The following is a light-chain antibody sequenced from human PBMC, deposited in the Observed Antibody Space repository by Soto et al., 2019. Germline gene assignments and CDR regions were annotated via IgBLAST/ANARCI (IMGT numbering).Light chain of an antibody. CDR3: MQGLKKGFT. V-gene: IGKV2-28*01. Sequence: DIVLTQSPLSLPVSPGEPASISCRSNHSLLHSNGFNYLDWYLQKAGQSPRLLIYLGSHRASDVADRFSGSGSGTDFTLEISRVEAEDVGVYYCMQGLKKGFTFGPGTKVDI. CDR2: LGS. CDR1: HSLLHSNGFNY. J-gene: IGKJ3*01.